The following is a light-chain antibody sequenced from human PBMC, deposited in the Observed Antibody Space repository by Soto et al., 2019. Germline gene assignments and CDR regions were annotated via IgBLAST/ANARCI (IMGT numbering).Light chain of an antibody. CDR1: QSVSSN. V-gene: IGKV3-20*01. CDR2: SAS. Sequence: EIVMTQSPATLSVSPGERATLSCRASQSVSSNLAWYQQKPGQAPRLLIYSASTRATGIPDRFSGSGSGTDFTLTISRLEPEDFAVYYCQQYGSPLTFGGGTKVDIK. CDR3: QQYGSPLT. J-gene: IGKJ4*01.